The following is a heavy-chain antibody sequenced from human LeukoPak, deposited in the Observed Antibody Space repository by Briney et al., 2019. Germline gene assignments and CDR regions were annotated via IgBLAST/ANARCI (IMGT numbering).Heavy chain of an antibody. CDR3: ASGYSHRRFFDY. D-gene: IGHD3-22*01. J-gene: IGHJ4*02. CDR1: GGSISSSSYY. Sequence: SETLSLTCTVSGGSISSSSYYWGWIRQPPGKGLEWIGNFYCSGSTYYNPSLKSRVTISVDTSKNQFSLKLSSVTAADTAVYYCASGYSHRRFFDYWGQGTLVTVSS. CDR2: FYCSGST. V-gene: IGHV4-39*01.